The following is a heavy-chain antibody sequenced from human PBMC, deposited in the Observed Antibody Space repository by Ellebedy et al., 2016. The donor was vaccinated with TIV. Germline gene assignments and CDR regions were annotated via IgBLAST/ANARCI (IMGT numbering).Heavy chain of an antibody. D-gene: IGHD4-23*01. CDR2: IIPIFGTA. V-gene: IGHV1-69*06. CDR1: GGTFNSYT. Sequence: SVKVSXXASGGTFNSYTISWVRQAPGQGLEWMGGIIPIFGTANYAQKFQGRVTITADKSTSIAYMELSSLRSEDTAVYYCAREGVVTRDFDYWGQGTLVTVSS. J-gene: IGHJ4*02. CDR3: AREGVVTRDFDY.